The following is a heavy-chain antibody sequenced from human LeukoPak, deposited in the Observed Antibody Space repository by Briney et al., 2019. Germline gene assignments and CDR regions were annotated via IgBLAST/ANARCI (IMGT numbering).Heavy chain of an antibody. CDR3: ARAGIDYVWGSYRKYYFDY. V-gene: IGHV3-23*01. CDR1: GFTFSNYA. D-gene: IGHD3-16*02. J-gene: IGHJ4*02. CDR2: ISGSASST. Sequence: GGSLRLSCAASGFTFSNYAMSWVRQAPGKGLEWVSAISGSASSTYYADSVKGRFTISRDNSKNTLYLQMNSLRAEDTAVYYCARAGIDYVWGSYRKYYFDYWGQGTLVTVSS.